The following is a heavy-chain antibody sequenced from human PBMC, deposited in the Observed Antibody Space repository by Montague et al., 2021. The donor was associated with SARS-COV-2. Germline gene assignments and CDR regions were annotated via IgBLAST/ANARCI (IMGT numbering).Heavy chain of an antibody. Sequence: LVKPTQTLTLTCTFFGFSLRTSGMCVSWIRQPPGKGLEWIGYIYYTGSVNYNPSPKSRVTISVDTSKNQFSLKLSSVTAADTAVYYCARGSGDYWGQGTLVTVSP. CDR3: ARGSGDY. J-gene: IGHJ4*02. CDR2: IYYTGSV. D-gene: IGHD7-27*01. CDR1: GFSLRTSGMC. V-gene: IGHV4-61*08.